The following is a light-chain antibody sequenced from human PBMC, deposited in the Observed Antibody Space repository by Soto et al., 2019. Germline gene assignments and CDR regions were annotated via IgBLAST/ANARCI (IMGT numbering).Light chain of an antibody. Sequence: EIVLTQSPATLSLSPGERATLSCRASQSVSSYSAWYQQKPGQAPRLLIYDASNRATGIPARFSGSGSGTDFTLTISGLAPEDFAVYYCQQRSNWPLTFGPGTKVDIK. CDR3: QQRSNWPLT. CDR2: DAS. V-gene: IGKV3-11*01. CDR1: QSVSSY. J-gene: IGKJ3*01.